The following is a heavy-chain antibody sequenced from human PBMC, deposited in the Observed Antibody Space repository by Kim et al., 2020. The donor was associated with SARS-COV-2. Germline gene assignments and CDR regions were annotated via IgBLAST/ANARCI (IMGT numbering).Heavy chain of an antibody. Sequence: GGSLRLSCAASGFTFSSYGMHWVRQAPGKGLEWVAVISYDGSNKYYADSVKGRFTISRDNSKNTLYLQMNSLRAEDTAVYYCAKDASGNNNGGFDYWGQGTLVTVSS. CDR1: GFTFSSYG. J-gene: IGHJ4*02. CDR2: ISYDGSNK. D-gene: IGHD1-26*01. CDR3: AKDASGNNNGGFDY. V-gene: IGHV3-30*18.